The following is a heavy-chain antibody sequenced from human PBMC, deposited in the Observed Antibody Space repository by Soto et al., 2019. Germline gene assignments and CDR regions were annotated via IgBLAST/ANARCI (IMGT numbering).Heavy chain of an antibody. J-gene: IGHJ4*02. CDR1: GGSFIGYY. Sequence: SETLSLTCAVYGGSFIGYYWSLIGQPPGKGLEWIGEINHSGSTNYNPSLKSRVTISVDTSRNQFSLKLSSVTAADTAVYYCARGRLWSQLPTWWGQGTLVTVSS. CDR3: ARGRLWSQLPTW. V-gene: IGHV4-34*01. D-gene: IGHD3-10*01. CDR2: INHSGST.